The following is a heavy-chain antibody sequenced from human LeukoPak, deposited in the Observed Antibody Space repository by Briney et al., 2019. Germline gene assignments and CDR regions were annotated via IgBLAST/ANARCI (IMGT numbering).Heavy chain of an antibody. V-gene: IGHV4-34*01. CDR3: ARAPYSSSSGVDY. Sequence: SETLSLTCAVYGGSFSGYYWSWIRQPPGKGLEWIGEINHSGSTNYNPSLKSRVTISVDTSKNQFSLKLSSVTAADTAVYYCARAPYSSSSGVDYWGQGTLVTVSS. CDR1: GGSFSGYY. CDR2: INHSGST. J-gene: IGHJ4*02. D-gene: IGHD6-6*01.